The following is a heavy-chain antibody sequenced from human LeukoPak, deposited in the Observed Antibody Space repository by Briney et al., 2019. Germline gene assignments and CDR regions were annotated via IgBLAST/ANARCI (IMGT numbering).Heavy chain of an antibody. CDR3: ARDLCWGCFDD. J-gene: IGHJ4*02. CDR1: GFTFSSYG. CDR2: ITSSGGST. V-gene: IGHV3-23*01. Sequence: GGSLRLSCAASGFTFSSYGMTWVRQAPGKGLEWVSAITSSGGSTYYGDSVKGRFTISRDNSRNTLYLQMNSLRVDDTAVYYCARDLCWGCFDDWGQGNLVTVSS. D-gene: IGHD3-10*02.